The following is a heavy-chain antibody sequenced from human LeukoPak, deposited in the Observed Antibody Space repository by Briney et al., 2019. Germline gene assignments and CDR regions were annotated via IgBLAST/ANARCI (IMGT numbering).Heavy chain of an antibody. CDR2: ISGSGYTT. J-gene: IGHJ4*02. Sequence: AGGSLRLSCAASGFTFSSYTMSWVSQAPGKGLEWVSAISGSGYTTDYADSVKGRFTMSRDNSKNTLYLQMNSLRAEDTALYYCAKSELLPIPHNFDYWGQGTLVTVSS. CDR1: GFTFSSYT. D-gene: IGHD1-26*01. V-gene: IGHV3-23*01. CDR3: AKSELLPIPHNFDY.